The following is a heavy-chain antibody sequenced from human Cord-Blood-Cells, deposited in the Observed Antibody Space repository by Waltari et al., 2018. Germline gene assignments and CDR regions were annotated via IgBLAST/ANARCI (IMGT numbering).Heavy chain of an antibody. CDR1: GGSISSYY. J-gene: IGHJ3*02. V-gene: IGHV4-59*01. Sequence: QVQLQESGPGLVKPSETLSLTCTVSGGSISSYYWSWLRQPPGKGLEWIGYIYYSGSTNYNPSLKSRVTISVDTSKNQFSLKLSSVTAADTAVYYCARARYCGGDCYDAFDIWGQGTMVTVSS. D-gene: IGHD2-21*01. CDR2: IYYSGST. CDR3: ARARYCGGDCYDAFDI.